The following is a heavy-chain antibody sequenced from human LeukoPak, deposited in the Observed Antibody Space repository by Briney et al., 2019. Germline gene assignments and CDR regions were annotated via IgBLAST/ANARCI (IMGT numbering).Heavy chain of an antibody. D-gene: IGHD5-18*01. Sequence: GESLQISCQCSGSTFINYWIGWARQMPGKGLEWMGIIHPVDSNSRYSPSFQGRVTMSVDKSITTAYLQWSSLKASDSAMYYCARGGRYSYGSSDYWGQGTLVTVSS. J-gene: IGHJ4*02. CDR3: ARGGRYSYGSSDY. CDR2: IHPVDSNS. CDR1: GSTFINYW. V-gene: IGHV5-51*01.